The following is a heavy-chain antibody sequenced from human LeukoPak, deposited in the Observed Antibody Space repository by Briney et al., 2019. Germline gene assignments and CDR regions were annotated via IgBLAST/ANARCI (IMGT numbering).Heavy chain of an antibody. J-gene: IGHJ4*02. CDR2: ISSSGSTI. V-gene: IGHV3-11*04. Sequence: GGSLRLSCAASGFTFSDYYMSWIRQAPGKGLEWVSYISSSGSTIYYADSVKGRFTISRDNAKNSLYLQMNSLRAEDTAVYYCAKWGYCSSTSCYRSEIDYWGQGTLVTVSS. CDR1: GFTFSDYY. CDR3: AKWGYCSSTSCYRSEIDY. D-gene: IGHD2-2*02.